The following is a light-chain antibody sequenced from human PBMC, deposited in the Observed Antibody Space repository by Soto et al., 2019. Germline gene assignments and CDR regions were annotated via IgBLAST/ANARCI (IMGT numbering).Light chain of an antibody. V-gene: IGKV3-11*01. CDR3: QQRSNWPPLYT. CDR1: QSVGHY. J-gene: IGKJ2*01. CDR2: DAS. Sequence: EIVLTQSTATLSLSPGERATLSCRASQSVGHYLAWYQQKPGKAPRLLIYDASNRATGISARFSGSGSGTDFTLTISSLEPEDFALYYCQQRSNWPPLYTFGQGTKLEIK.